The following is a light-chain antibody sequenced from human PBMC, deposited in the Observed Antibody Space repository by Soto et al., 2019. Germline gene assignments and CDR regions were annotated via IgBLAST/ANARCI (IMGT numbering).Light chain of an antibody. CDR3: SSYTSSSTLAYV. CDR1: SSDVGGYNY. CDR2: EVG. V-gene: IGLV2-14*01. J-gene: IGLJ1*01. Sequence: QSVLTQPASVSGSPGQSITISCTGTSSDVGGYNYVSWYQQHPGKAPKLMIYEVGNRPSGVSNRFSGSKSGNTASLIISGLQAEDEADYYCSSYTSSSTLAYVFGTGTKVTVL.